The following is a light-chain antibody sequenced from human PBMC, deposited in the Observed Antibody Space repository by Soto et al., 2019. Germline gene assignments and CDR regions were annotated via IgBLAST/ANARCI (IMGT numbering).Light chain of an antibody. Sequence: ELVMTQSPATLSVSPGERATLSCRASQSVSSNLAWYQQKPGQAPRLLIYGASTRATGIPARFSGSGSGTEFTLTISSLQSEDFAVYYCQQYNNWPPNTFGQGTKLEI. CDR2: GAS. CDR1: QSVSSN. V-gene: IGKV3-15*01. CDR3: QQYNNWPPNT. J-gene: IGKJ2*01.